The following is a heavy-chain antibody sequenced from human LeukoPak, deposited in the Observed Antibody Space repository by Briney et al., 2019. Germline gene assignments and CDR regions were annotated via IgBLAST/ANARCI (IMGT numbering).Heavy chain of an antibody. V-gene: IGHV1-8*01. CDR1: GYTFTTYD. Sequence: ASVKVSCKASGYTFTTYDINWVRQATGQGLEWMGWMNPNSGNTGYAQKLQGRVTMTTDTSTSTAYMELRSLRSDDTAVYYCARYCSSTSCYRGFDPWGQGTLVTVSS. D-gene: IGHD2-2*01. CDR3: ARYCSSTSCYRGFDP. J-gene: IGHJ5*02. CDR2: MNPNSGNT.